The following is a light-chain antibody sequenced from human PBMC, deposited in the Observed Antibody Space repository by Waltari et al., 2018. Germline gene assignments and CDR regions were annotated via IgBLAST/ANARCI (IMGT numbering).Light chain of an antibody. V-gene: IGLV3-21*03. CDR3: QVWDSSSDHPEVV. CDR2: DDS. Sequence: SYVLTQPPSVSVAPGKTARITCGGNNIGSKRVHWYQQKPGQAPVLLVYDDSDRPSGIPERFSGSNSGNTATLTISRVEAGDEADYYCQVWDSSSDHPEVVFGGGTKLTVL. J-gene: IGLJ2*01. CDR1: NIGSKR.